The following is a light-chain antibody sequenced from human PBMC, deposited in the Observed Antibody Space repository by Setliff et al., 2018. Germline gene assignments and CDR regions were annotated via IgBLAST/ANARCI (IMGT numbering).Light chain of an antibody. CDR3: SSYTSGSTRV. Sequence: QSALTQPASVSGSPGQSITISCTGTSSDVGGYNYVSWYQQHPGKAPKLMIYEVSNRPSGVSDRFSGSESGNTASLTISGLQAEDEADYYCSSYTSGSTRVFGGGTKVTVL. V-gene: IGLV2-14*01. J-gene: IGLJ3*02. CDR1: SSDVGGYNY. CDR2: EVS.